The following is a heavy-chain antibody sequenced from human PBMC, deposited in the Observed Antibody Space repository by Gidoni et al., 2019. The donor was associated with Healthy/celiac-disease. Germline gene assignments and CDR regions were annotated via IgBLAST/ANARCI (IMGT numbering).Heavy chain of an antibody. J-gene: IGHJ4*02. CDR2: INSDGSTT. D-gene: IGHD2-2*01. CDR3: ARDRGGCTSASCFFLFDS. V-gene: IGHV3-74*01. Sequence: EVQLVESGGGLVQPGGSLRRSCAASGFTFSAYWMHWVRQAPGKGLVWVSRINSDGSTTTYADSVRGRFTISRDNAKNTLDLQMNSLRADDTAVYYCARDRGGCTSASCFFLFDSWGQGTLVTVSS. CDR1: GFTFSAYW.